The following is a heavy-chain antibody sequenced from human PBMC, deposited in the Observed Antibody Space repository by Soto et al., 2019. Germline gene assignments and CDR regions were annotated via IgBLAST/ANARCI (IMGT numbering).Heavy chain of an antibody. CDR1: GGSISSSSYY. CDR2: IYYSGSN. J-gene: IGHJ5*02. V-gene: IGHV4-39*01. Sequence: SETLSLTCTVSGGSISSSSYYWGWIRQPPGKGLEWIGSIYYSGSNYYNPSLKSRVTISVDTSKNQFSLKLSSVTAADTAVYSCARHTVILGVGRPNWFDPWGQGTLVTVSS. D-gene: IGHD3-3*01. CDR3: ARHTVILGVGRPNWFDP.